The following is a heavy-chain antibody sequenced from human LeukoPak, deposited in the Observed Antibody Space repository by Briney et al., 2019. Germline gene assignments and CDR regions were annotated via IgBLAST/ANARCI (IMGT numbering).Heavy chain of an antibody. D-gene: IGHD3-22*01. CDR1: GGSISSYY. V-gene: IGHV4-4*07. J-gene: IGHJ3*02. CDR3: ARADGYYYDSSGYYYRADAFDI. CDR2: IYTSGST. Sequence: SETLSLTCTVSGGSISSYYWSWTRQPAGKGLEWIGRIYTSGSTNYNPSLKSRVTMSVDTSKNQFSLKLSSVTAADTAVYYCARADGYYYDSSGYYYRADAFDIWGQGTMVTVSS.